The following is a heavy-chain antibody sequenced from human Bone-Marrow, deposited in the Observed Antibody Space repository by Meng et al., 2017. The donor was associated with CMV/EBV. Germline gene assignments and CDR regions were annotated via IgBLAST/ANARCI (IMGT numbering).Heavy chain of an antibody. J-gene: IGHJ6*02. CDR2: ISSSGSTI. D-gene: IGHD3-16*02. Sequence: LSLTCAASGFTFSSYEMNWVRQAPGKGLEWVSYISSSGSTIYYADSVKGRFTISRDNAKNSLYLQMNSLRAEDTAVYYCARDPPYDYVWGSYRPPHGMDVWGQGTTVTGS. CDR3: ARDPPYDYVWGSYRPPHGMDV. CDR1: GFTFSSYE. V-gene: IGHV3-48*03.